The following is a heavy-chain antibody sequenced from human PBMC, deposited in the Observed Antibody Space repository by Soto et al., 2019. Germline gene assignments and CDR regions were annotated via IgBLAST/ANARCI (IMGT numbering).Heavy chain of an antibody. CDR1: GGSISSYY. CDR3: ARDVGSGSGRDY. J-gene: IGHJ4*02. Sequence: SETLSLTCTVSGGSISSYYWSWIRQPPGKGLEWIGYIYYSGSTNYNPSLKSRVTISVDTSKNQFSLKLSSVTAADTAVYYCARDVGSGSGRDYWGQGTLVTFSS. CDR2: IYYSGST. D-gene: IGHD3-10*01. V-gene: IGHV4-59*01.